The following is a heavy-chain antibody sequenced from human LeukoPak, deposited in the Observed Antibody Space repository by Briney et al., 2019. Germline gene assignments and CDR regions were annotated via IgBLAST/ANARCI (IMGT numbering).Heavy chain of an antibody. D-gene: IGHD2-15*01. J-gene: IGHJ4*02. V-gene: IGHV4-4*07. CDR3: ARKLGYCSGGSCYIDY. CDR2: IYTSGST. CDR1: GGSISSYY. Sequence: PSETLSLTCTVSGGSISSYYWSWIRQPAGKGLEWIGRIYTSGSTNYNPSLKSRVTMSVDKSKNQFSLKLSSVTAADTAVYYCARKLGYCSGGSCYIDYWGQGTLVAVSS.